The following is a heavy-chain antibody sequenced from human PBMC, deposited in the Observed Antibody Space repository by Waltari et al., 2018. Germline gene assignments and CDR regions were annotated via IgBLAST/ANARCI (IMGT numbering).Heavy chain of an antibody. CDR2: IIAIVDMA. Sequence: QVQLVQSGAEVKKPGSSVRVSCKASGGTISTYTISWLRQAPGQGLEWMGKIIAIVDMANYEQKFQGRVAITADKSTSTVYMELSSLTSEDTAVYYCVIGGGSSLGPWGPGTLVTVSS. CDR1: GGTISTYT. J-gene: IGHJ5*02. CDR3: VIGGGSSLGP. V-gene: IGHV1-69*02. D-gene: IGHD1-26*01.